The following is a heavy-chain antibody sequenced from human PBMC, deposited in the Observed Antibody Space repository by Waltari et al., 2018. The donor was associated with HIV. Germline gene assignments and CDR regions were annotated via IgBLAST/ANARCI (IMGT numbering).Heavy chain of an antibody. D-gene: IGHD5-18*01. CDR1: GFPFKHYG. J-gene: IGHJ4*02. CDR2: VSFDSSDF. V-gene: IGHV3-30*03. CDR3: ARAPTTSLSLIQGF. Sequence: VEYGGDVVQPGRSLRLSCSAAGFPFKHYGLHWVRQTPGKGLEWVAFVSFDSSDFYYADSVKGRFTVSRDNSKNTLFLQMDNLKSEDTALYYCARAPTTSLSLIQGFWGQGTLVTVSS.